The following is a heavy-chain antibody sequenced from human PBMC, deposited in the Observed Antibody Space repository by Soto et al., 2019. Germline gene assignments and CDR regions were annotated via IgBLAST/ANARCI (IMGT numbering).Heavy chain of an antibody. CDR3: ARDQIVVVPAAMLDAFDI. CDR1: GYTFTSYG. D-gene: IGHD2-2*01. CDR2: ISAYNGNT. J-gene: IGHJ3*02. Sequence: ASVKVSCKASGYTFTSYGISWVRQAPGQGLEWMGWISAYNGNTNYAQKLQGRVTMTTDTSTSTAYMELRSLRSDDTAVYYCARDQIVVVPAAMLDAFDIWGQGTMVTVSS. V-gene: IGHV1-18*01.